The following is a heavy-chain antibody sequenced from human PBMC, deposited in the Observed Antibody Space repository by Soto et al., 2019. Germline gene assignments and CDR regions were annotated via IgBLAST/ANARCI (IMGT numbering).Heavy chain of an antibody. CDR1: GFTFSSYA. CDR3: ANHYCSSTSCQNYYFYGMDV. D-gene: IGHD2-2*01. CDR2: ISGSGGST. V-gene: IGHV3-23*01. Sequence: EVQLLESGGGLVQPGGSLRLSCAASGFTFSSYAMSWVRQAPGKGLEWVSVISGSGGSTYYADSVKGRFTISRDNSKNTPYLQMNSLRAEDTAVYYCANHYCSSTSCQNYYFYGMDVWGQGTTVTVSS. J-gene: IGHJ6*02.